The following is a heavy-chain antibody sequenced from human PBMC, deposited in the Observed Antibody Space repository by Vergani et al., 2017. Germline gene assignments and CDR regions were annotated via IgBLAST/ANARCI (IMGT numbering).Heavy chain of an antibody. Sequence: EVQLVESGGGLVQRGGSLRLSCAASGFTFSSYSMNWVRQAPGKGLEWVSYISSSCSPIYYADSVQGRFTISRDNAKNSLYLQMNSLRAEDTAVYYCVKDHMGASFVGTNHNDYWGQGTLVTVSS. J-gene: IGHJ4*02. D-gene: IGHD1-26*01. CDR3: VKDHMGASFVGTNHNDY. CDR2: ISSSCSPI. CDR1: GFTFSSYS. V-gene: IGHV3-48*01.